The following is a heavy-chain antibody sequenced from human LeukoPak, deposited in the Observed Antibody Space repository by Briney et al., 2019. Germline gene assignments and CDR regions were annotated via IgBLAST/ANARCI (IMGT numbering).Heavy chain of an antibody. D-gene: IGHD4-23*01. V-gene: IGHV1-69*04. Sequence: ASVKVSCNASGGTFSSYAISWVRQAPGQGLEWMGSIIPIFGIANYAQKFQGRVTITADKSTSTAYMELSSLRSEDTAVYYCARVNGGKLEAFDIWGQGTMVTVSS. CDR1: GGTFSSYA. CDR3: ARVNGGKLEAFDI. J-gene: IGHJ3*02. CDR2: IIPIFGIA.